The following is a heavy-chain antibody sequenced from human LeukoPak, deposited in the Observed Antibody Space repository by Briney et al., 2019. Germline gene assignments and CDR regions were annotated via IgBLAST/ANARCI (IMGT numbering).Heavy chain of an antibody. CDR2: IYHSGST. V-gene: IGHV4-38-2*01. J-gene: IGHJ4*02. Sequence: SETLSLTCAVSGYSISSGYYWGWIRQPPGKGLEWIGSIYHSGSTYYNPSLKSRVTISVDTSENQFSLKLSSVTAADTAVYYCARGQWLVRVYFDYWGQGTLVTVSS. CDR3: ARGQWLVRVYFDY. D-gene: IGHD6-19*01. CDR1: GYSISSGYY.